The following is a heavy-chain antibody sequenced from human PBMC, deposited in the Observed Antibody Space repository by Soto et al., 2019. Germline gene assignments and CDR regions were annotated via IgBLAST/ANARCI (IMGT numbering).Heavy chain of an antibody. D-gene: IGHD6-6*01. V-gene: IGHV4-59*12. J-gene: IGHJ4*02. CDR3: AREGGAAPYYFDY. CDR2: SYSSGST. CDR1: GGAISFYN. Sequence: ETLYLTCTVSGGAISFYNWNWIRQSPGKGLEWIGYSYSSGSTNYNPSLKSRVTISVDTPKNQFSLKLSSVTAADTAVYYCAREGGAAPYYFDYWGQGTLVTVSS.